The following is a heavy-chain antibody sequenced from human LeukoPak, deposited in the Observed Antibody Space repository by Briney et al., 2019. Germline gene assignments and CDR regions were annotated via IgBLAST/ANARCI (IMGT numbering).Heavy chain of an antibody. Sequence: GGSLRLSCAASGFTFSSYWMHWVRQAPGKGLVWVSRIYNDGSTTTYADSVKGRFTISRDNSKNTLYLQMNSLRAEDTAVYYCAREVKYYDSSGYYYRYFDYWGLGTLVTVSS. D-gene: IGHD3-22*01. V-gene: IGHV3-74*01. J-gene: IGHJ4*02. CDR1: GFTFSSYW. CDR2: IYNDGSTT. CDR3: AREVKYYDSSGYYYRYFDY.